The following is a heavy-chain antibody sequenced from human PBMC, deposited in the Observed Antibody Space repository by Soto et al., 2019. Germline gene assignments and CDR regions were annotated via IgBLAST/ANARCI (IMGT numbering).Heavy chain of an antibody. J-gene: IGHJ4*02. V-gene: IGHV3-30*03. D-gene: IGHD6-13*01. CDR3: AAGQYFSDY. CDR2: ISYDGSDK. CDR1: GFTFSSYG. Sequence: QVQLVESGGGVVQPGRSLRLSCAASGFTFSSYGMHWVRQAPGKGLEWVALISYDGSDKYYADSVKGRFTISRDNSKKTLYLQMNSLRVEDTAVYYCAAGQYFSDYWGQGTLVTVSS.